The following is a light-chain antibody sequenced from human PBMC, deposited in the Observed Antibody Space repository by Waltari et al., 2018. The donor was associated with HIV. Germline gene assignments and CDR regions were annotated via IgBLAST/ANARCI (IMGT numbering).Light chain of an antibody. CDR3: CSYAGSSTCAV. Sequence: QSALTQPASVSGSPGQSITISCTGTSSSVGGFHYVSWYQHHPGKAPKLMIYDVSKRPSVSSNRFSGAKSGNTASLTNTGRQAEDESDYYCCSYAGSSTCAVFGGGTKLTVL. V-gene: IGLV2-23*02. CDR2: DVS. J-gene: IGLJ2*01. CDR1: SSSVGGFHY.